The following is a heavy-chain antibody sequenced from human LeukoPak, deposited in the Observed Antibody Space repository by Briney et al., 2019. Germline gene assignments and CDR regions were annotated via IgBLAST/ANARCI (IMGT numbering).Heavy chain of an antibody. CDR3: AKSQSLRFSYYFDY. CDR2: ISSSGSTI. Sequence: GGSLRLSCAASGFTFSDYYMSWIRQAPGKGLEWVSYISSSGSTIYYADSVKGRFTISRDNAKNSLYLQMNSLRAEDTAVYYCAKSQSLRFSYYFDYWGQGTLVTVSS. D-gene: IGHD3-3*01. V-gene: IGHV3-11*01. CDR1: GFTFSDYY. J-gene: IGHJ4*02.